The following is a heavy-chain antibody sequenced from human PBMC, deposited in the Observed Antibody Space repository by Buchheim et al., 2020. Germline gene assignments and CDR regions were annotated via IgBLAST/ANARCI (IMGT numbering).Heavy chain of an antibody. CDR2: ISYDGSNK. CDR1: GFTFSSYG. J-gene: IGHJ4*02. CDR3: AKDRDSSALDY. Sequence: QVQLVESGGGVVQPGRSLRLSCAASGFTFSSYGMHWARQAPGKGLEWVAVISYDGSNKYYADSVKGRFTISRDNSKNTLYLQMNSLRAEDTAVYYCAKDRDSSALDYWGQGTL. V-gene: IGHV3-30*18. D-gene: IGHD6-25*01.